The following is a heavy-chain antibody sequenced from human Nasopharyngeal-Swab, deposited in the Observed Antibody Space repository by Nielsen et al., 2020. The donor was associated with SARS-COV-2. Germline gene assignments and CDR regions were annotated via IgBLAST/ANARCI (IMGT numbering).Heavy chain of an antibody. CDR1: GGSISSYY. Sequence: SETLSLTCTVSGGSISSYYWSWIRQPPGKGLEWIGYIYYSGNTFYNPSLQSRITISVDTSKNQFSLKLNSMTAADTAVYYCARQLSGNYQAYFDFWGQGSLAAVSS. J-gene: IGHJ4*02. CDR2: IYYSGNT. CDR3: ARQLSGNYQAYFDF. V-gene: IGHV4-59*08. D-gene: IGHD3-10*01.